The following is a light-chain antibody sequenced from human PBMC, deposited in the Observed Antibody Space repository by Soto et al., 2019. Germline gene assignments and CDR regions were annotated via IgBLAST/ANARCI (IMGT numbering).Light chain of an antibody. CDR2: GAS. J-gene: IGKJ1*01. CDR1: QSVSSN. V-gene: IGKV3-15*01. CDR3: QQYNNWPQM. Sequence: EIVMTQSPATLSVSPGERATLSCRVSQSVSSNLAWYQQKPGQAPRLLIYGASTRATGIPDRFSGSGSGTEFTLTISSLQSEDFAVYYCQQYNNWPQMFGQGTKVEIK.